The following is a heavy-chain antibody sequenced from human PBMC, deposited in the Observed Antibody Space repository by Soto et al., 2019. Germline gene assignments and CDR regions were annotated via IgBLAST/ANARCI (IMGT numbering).Heavy chain of an antibody. Sequence: GGSLRLSCAASGLTFSNAWMSWVRQAPGKGLEWVGRIKSKTDGGTTDYAAPVKGRFTISRDDSKNTLYLQMNSLKTEETAVYYCTTGRYSSSWNLGAFDIWGQGTMVTVSS. CDR2: IKSKTDGGTT. V-gene: IGHV3-15*01. CDR1: GLTFSNAW. CDR3: TTGRYSSSWNLGAFDI. D-gene: IGHD6-13*01. J-gene: IGHJ3*02.